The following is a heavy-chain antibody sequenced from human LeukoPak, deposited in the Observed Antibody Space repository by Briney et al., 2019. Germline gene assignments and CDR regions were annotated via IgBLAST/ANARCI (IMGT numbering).Heavy chain of an antibody. CDR1: GGSLRGYY. V-gene: IGHV4-34*01. CDR2: TDDDGGVT. Sequence: SETLSLTCVVYGGSLRGYYWSWIRQPPGKGLEWLGETDDDGGVTNFNPSLASRVTISVETSQNQVSLTLTSLTAADTAVYYCARMDAFLWCGETEAEAFDIWGQGTMVTVTS. CDR3: ARMDAFLWCGETEAEAFDI. D-gene: IGHD3-10*01. J-gene: IGHJ3*02.